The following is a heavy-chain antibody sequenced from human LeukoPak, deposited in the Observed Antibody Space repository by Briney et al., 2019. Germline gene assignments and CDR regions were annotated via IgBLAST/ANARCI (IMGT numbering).Heavy chain of an antibody. CDR1: GYTFTSYA. CDR2: INPNSGGT. J-gene: IGHJ4*02. V-gene: IGHV1-2*02. D-gene: IGHD2-2*01. Sequence: ASVKVSCKASGYTFTSYAMNWVRQAPGQGLEWMGWINPNSGGTNYAQKFQGRVTMTRDTSISTAYMELSRLRSDDTAVYYCAREVGVVPAAMVLWGQGTLVTVSS. CDR3: AREVGVVPAAMVL.